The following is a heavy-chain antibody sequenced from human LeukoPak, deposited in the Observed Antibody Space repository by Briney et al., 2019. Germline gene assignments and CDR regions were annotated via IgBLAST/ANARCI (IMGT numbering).Heavy chain of an antibody. D-gene: IGHD3-10*01. CDR2: ISDSGGST. V-gene: IGHV3-23*01. CDR3: AKVPYSDYGAGRPPFMDV. CDR1: GFTVSSNY. Sequence: PGGSLRLSCAASGFTVSSNYMSWVRQAPGKGLEWVSTISDSGGSTYYADSVKGRFTISRDNSKNTLYLQMNSLRDEDTAVYYCAKVPYSDYGAGRPPFMDVWGQGTTVAISS. J-gene: IGHJ6*02.